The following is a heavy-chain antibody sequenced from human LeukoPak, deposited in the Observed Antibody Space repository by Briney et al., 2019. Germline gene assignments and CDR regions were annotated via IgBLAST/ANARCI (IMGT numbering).Heavy chain of an antibody. V-gene: IGHV3-53*01. CDR1: GFTVSSNY. J-gene: IGHJ3*02. D-gene: IGHD3-22*01. Sequence: PGGSLRLSCAASGFTVSSNYMSWVRQAPGKGLEWVSVIYSGGSTYYADSVKGRFTISRDNSKNTLYLQMNSLRAEDTAVYYCARGPTYYYDSSGRPYAFDIWGQGTMVTVSS. CDR3: ARGPTYYYDSSGRPYAFDI. CDR2: IYSGGST.